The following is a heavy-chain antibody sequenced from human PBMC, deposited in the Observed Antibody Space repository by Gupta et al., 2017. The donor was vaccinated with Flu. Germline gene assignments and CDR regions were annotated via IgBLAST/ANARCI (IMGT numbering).Heavy chain of an antibody. J-gene: IGHJ6*03. CDR2: INHSGST. V-gene: IGHV4-34*01. CDR1: YY. Sequence: YYWSWIRQPPGKGLEWIGEINHSGSTNYNPSLKSRVTISVDTSKNQISLKLTSVTAADTDVYYCARVRAAPGTVYYYHMDVWGKGTTVTVSS. D-gene: IGHD6-13*01. CDR3: ARVRAAPGTVYYYHMDV.